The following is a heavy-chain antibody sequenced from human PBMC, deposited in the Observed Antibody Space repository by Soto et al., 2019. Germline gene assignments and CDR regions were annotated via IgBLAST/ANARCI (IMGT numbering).Heavy chain of an antibody. J-gene: IGHJ6*02. D-gene: IGHD2-2*01. CDR2: ISAYNGNT. CDR1: XYTFTSYG. Sequence: SVKVSCKASXYTFTSYGISWVRQAPGQGLEWMGWISAYNGNTNYAQKLQGRVTMTTDTSTSTAYMELRSLRSDDTAVYYCARGRSIVVVPAATNYYGMDVWGQGTTVTVS. V-gene: IGHV1-18*04. CDR3: ARGRSIVVVPAATNYYGMDV.